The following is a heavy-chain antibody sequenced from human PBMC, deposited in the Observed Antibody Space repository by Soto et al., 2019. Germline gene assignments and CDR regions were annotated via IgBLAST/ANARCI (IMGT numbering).Heavy chain of an antibody. CDR2: IYYTGTT. J-gene: IGHJ5*02. CDR3: KKLPWADYGGIFDP. D-gene: IGHD4-17*01. Sequence: SETLSLTCTVPGGSISSYYWSWIRQPPGKGLEWIGYIYYTGTTNYNPSLKSRVTISVDTSKNQFSLKLSSVTTADTAVYYCKKLPWADYGGIFDPWGQGTLVTVSS. CDR1: GGSISSYY. V-gene: IGHV4-59*01.